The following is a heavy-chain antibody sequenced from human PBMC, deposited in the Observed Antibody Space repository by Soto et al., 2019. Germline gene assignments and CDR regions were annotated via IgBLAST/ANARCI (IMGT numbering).Heavy chain of an antibody. Sequence: ASVKVSCKASGYTFTVYYMHCVLQSPLQGLEWMGWINPNSGGTNYAQKFQGRVTMTRDTSISTAYMELSRLRSDDTAVYYCARVRITMIVVEYYFDYWGQGTLVTVSS. D-gene: IGHD3-22*01. CDR2: INPNSGGT. J-gene: IGHJ4*02. V-gene: IGHV1-2*02. CDR3: ARVRITMIVVEYYFDY. CDR1: GYTFTVYY.